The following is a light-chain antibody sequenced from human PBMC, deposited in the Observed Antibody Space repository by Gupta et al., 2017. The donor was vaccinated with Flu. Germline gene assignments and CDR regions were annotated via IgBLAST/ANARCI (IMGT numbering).Light chain of an antibody. CDR1: TGHTGYA. CDR3: QTGGSGTQV. Sequence: QVVLTQSPSASASLGASVRSACTLGTGHTGYAIACHQKQPQKGPRYLMRLNNDGRHNRGDGIPGRFSGSSSGTERYIIISRHQSEDDGDYCCQTGGSGTQVFGGGTKLTVL. J-gene: IGLJ3*02. V-gene: IGLV4-69*01. CDR2: LNNDGRH.